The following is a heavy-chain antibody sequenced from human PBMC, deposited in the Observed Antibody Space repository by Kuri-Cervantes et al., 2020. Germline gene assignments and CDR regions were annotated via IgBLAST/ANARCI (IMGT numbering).Heavy chain of an antibody. Sequence: ASVKVSCKASGYTFTSYGISWVRQAPGQGLEWMGWISAYNGDTNYAQKLQGRVTMTTDTSTSTAYMELRSLRSDDTAVYYCARDGSGWSMGYYYYYMDVWGKGTTVTVSS. CDR1: GYTFTSYG. CDR3: ARDGSGWSMGYYYYYMDV. J-gene: IGHJ6*03. D-gene: IGHD6-19*01. V-gene: IGHV1-18*01. CDR2: ISAYNGDT.